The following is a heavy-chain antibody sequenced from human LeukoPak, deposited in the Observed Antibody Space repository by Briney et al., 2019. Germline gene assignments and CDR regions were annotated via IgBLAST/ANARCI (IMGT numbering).Heavy chain of an antibody. CDR3: AKDPRVGYDY. V-gene: IGHV3-23*01. CDR2: ISGSGGST. Sequence: GGTLRLSCAASGFTFSSYGMSWVRQAPGKGLEWVSAISGSGGSTYYADSVKGRFTISRDNSKNTLYLQMNSLRAEDTAVYYCAKDPRVGYDYWGQGTLVTVSS. J-gene: IGHJ4*02. D-gene: IGHD1-26*01. CDR1: GFTFSSYG.